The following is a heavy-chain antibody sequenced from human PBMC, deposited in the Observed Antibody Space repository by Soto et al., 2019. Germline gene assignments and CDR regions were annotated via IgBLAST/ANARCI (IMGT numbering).Heavy chain of an antibody. Sequence: ASVKVSCKASGGTFSSYAISWVRQAPGQGLEWMGGIIPIFGTANYAQKFQGRVTITADESTSTAYMELSSLRSEDTAVYYCARDEICSSTSCSTYYYYGMDVWGQGTTVTVSS. D-gene: IGHD2-2*01. CDR2: IIPIFGTA. CDR1: GGTFSSYA. CDR3: ARDEICSSTSCSTYYYYGMDV. V-gene: IGHV1-69*13. J-gene: IGHJ6*02.